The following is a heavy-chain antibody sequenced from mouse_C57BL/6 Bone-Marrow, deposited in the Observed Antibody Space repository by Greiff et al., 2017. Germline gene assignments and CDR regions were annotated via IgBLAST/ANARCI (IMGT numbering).Heavy chain of an antibody. J-gene: IGHJ2*01. Sequence: VQLQQPGAELVKPGASVKLSCKASGYTFTSYWMHWVKQRPGRGLEWIGRIAPNSGGTKYNEKFKSKATLTVDKPSSTAYMQLSSLTSEDSAVYYCARGGLLLRWPYYFDYWGQGTTLTVSS. CDR3: ARGGLLLRWPYYFDY. D-gene: IGHD1-1*01. CDR1: GYTFTSYW. V-gene: IGHV1-72*01. CDR2: IAPNSGGT.